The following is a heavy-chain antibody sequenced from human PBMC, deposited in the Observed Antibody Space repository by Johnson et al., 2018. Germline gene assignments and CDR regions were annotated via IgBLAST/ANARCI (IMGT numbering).Heavy chain of an antibody. Sequence: VQLQESGGGLVKPGGSLRLSCAASAFTFSSYNMNWVRQAPGKGLEWVSSISTTSAHIHYADSVKDRFTISRENVRNSFYLQMNSLRAEDTAVYYCARDYYYQHGRDGWGQGTTVTVSS. CDR2: ISTTSAHI. CDR1: AFTFSSYN. J-gene: IGHJ6*02. CDR3: ARDYYYQHGRDG. V-gene: IGHV3-21*06.